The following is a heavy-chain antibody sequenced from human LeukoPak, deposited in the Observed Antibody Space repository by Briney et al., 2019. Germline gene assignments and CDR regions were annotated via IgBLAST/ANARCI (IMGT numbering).Heavy chain of an antibody. CDR2: ISYDGSNK. D-gene: IGHD3-22*01. J-gene: IGHJ4*02. Sequence: GGSLRLSCAASGFTFSSYAMHWVRQAPGKGLEWVAVISYDGSNKYYADSVKGRFTISRDNSKNTLYLQMNSLRAEDTAVYYCARPDSSGYSAMFYYWGPGTLVTVSS. CDR1: GFTFSSYA. V-gene: IGHV3-30-3*01. CDR3: ARPDSSGYSAMFYY.